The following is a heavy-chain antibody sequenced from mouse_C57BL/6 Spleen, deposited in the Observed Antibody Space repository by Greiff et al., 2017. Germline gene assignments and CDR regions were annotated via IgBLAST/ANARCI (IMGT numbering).Heavy chain of an antibody. J-gene: IGHJ1*03. CDR2: ISNLAYSI. V-gene: IGHV5-15*04. Sequence: EVMLVESGGGLVQPGGSLKLSCAASGFTFSDYGMAWVRQAPRQGPEWVAFISNLAYSIYYADTVTGRFTISRENAKNTLYLEMSSLRSEDTAMYYCARRDAVGYWYFDGWGTGTTVTVSS. CDR3: ARRDAVGYWYFDG. CDR1: GFTFSDYG.